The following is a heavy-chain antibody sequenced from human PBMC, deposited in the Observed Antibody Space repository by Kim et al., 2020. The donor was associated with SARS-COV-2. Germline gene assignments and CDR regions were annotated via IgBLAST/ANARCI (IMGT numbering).Heavy chain of an antibody. D-gene: IGHD2-15*01. CDR3: VRENYWAFDI. CDR2: ISGTGTIT. CDR1: GFTLSLYS. V-gene: IGHV3-48*04. Sequence: GGSLRLSCATSGFTLSLYSMNWVRQSPGKGLEWVSHISGTGTITKHADPVRGRFTISRDNAKNSLFLQMNGLRAEDPAVYYCVRENYWAFDIWGQGTMLT. J-gene: IGHJ3*02.